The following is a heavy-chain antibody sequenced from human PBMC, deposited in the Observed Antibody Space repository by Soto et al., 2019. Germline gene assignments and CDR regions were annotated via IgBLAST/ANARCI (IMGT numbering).Heavy chain of an antibody. V-gene: IGHV1-18*01. CDR1: GYTFTSYG. CDR3: AREVAVAGTGYYYYGMDV. J-gene: IGHJ6*02. Sequence: ASVKVACKASGYTFTSYGISWVRQAPGQGLEWMGWISAYNGNTNYAQKLQGRVTMTTDTSTSTAYMELRSLRSDDTAVYYCAREVAVAGTGYYYYGMDVWGQGTTVTVSS. CDR2: ISAYNGNT. D-gene: IGHD6-19*01.